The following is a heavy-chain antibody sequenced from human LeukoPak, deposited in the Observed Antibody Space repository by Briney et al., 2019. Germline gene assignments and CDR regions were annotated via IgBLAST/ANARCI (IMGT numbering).Heavy chain of an antibody. D-gene: IGHD1-1*01. J-gene: IGHJ5*02. CDR2: IDHSGST. V-gene: IGHV4-34*01. CDR3: ATGSQLGSYNWFDP. CDR1: GASFSDYY. Sequence: SETLSLTCAVYGASFSDYYWSWIRQPPGKGLEWIGEIDHSGSTKRNPSLKGRVTISLDTSKNQFSLDLTSVTAADTAVYYCATGSQLGSYNWFDPGGQGTLVTVSS.